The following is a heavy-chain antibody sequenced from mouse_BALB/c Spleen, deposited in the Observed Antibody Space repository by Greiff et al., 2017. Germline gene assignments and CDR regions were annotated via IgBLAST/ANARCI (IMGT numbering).Heavy chain of an antibody. V-gene: IGHV7-1*02. J-gene: IGHJ3*01. Sequence: EVMLVESGGGLVQPGGSLRLSCATSGFTFSDFYMEWVRQPPGKRLEWIAASRNKDNAYTTEYSASVKGRFIVSSDTSQSILNLQMNALRAEDTAIYYCARDAYWDYDGHFAYWGQGTLVTVSA. D-gene: IGHD2-4*01. CDR2: SRNKDNAYTT. CDR3: ARDAYWDYDGHFAY. CDR1: GFTFSDFY.